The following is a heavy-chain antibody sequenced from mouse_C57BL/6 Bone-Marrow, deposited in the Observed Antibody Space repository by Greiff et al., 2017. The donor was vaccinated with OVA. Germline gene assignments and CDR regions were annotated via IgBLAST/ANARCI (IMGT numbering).Heavy chain of an antibody. Sequence: EVKLMESGGDLVKPGGSLKLSCAASGFTFSSYGMSWVRQTPDKRLEWVATISSGGSDTYYPDSVKVRFTISRANAKNTLYLQMSSLKSKDTAMYYWARLRGYGAGFAYWGQGTLVTVSA. CDR3: ARLRGYGAGFAY. CDR1: GFTFSSYG. J-gene: IGHJ3*01. CDR2: ISSGGSDT. V-gene: IGHV5-6*01. D-gene: IGHD1-1*01.